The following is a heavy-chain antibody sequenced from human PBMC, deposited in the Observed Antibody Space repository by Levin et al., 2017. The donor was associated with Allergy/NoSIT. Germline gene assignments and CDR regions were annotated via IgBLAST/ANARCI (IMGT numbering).Heavy chain of an antibody. J-gene: IGHJ4*02. CDR3: ARGQGGYESFDY. D-gene: IGHD5-12*01. CDR2: ISTDNGHT. CDR1: GYTFNHYG. V-gene: IGHV1-18*01. Sequence: GGSLRLSCTTSGYTFNHYGIDWVRQAPGQGLEWMGWISTDNGHTDYAQKFKGRVTMTTDRATTTAYMELRSLRSNDTAVYYCARGQGGYESFDYWGQGTLVTVSS.